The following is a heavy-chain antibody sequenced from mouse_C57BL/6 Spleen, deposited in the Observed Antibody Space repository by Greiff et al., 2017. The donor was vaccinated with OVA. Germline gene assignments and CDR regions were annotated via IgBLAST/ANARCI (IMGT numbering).Heavy chain of an antibody. V-gene: IGHV2-2*01. CDR2: IWGGGST. CDR3: ARNFDGYYVPFAY. D-gene: IGHD2-3*01. J-gene: IGHJ3*01. CDR1: GFSLTSYG. Sequence: QVQLKESGPGLVPPSQSLSITCTVSGFSLTSYGVHWVRQSPGKGLEWLGVIWGGGSTDYNAAFISRLSISKDNSKSQVFFKMNSLQDDDTAIYYCARNFDGYYVPFAYWGQGTLVTVSA.